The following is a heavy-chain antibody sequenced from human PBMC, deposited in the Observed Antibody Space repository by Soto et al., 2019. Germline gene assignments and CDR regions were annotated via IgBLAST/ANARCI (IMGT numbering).Heavy chain of an antibody. J-gene: IGHJ4*02. CDR2: ISSKNGNT. V-gene: IGHV1-18*01. CDR1: GYTFSDYG. Sequence: QVQLVQSGADVKKPGASVKVSCKASGYTFSDYGVSWVRQAPGQGLEWMGWISSKNGNTNFAQKFRGRVTMTTDPSTSTVYMELRSLRPDDTAAYYCAREPPETPPDYWGQGTLVTVPS. CDR3: AREPPETPPDY.